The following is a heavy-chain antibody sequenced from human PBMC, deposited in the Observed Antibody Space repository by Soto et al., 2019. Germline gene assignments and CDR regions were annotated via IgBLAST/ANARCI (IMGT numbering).Heavy chain of an antibody. V-gene: IGHV1-46*01. CDR3: ARAILGYCTNGVCYFDY. Sequence: ASVKVSCKASGYTFISYYMHWVRQAPGQGLEWMGIINPSGGSTSYAQKFQGRVTMTRDTSTSTVYMELSSLRSEDTAVYYCARAILGYCTNGVCYFDYWGQGTLVTVSS. CDR2: INPSGGST. D-gene: IGHD2-8*01. CDR1: GYTFISYY. J-gene: IGHJ4*02.